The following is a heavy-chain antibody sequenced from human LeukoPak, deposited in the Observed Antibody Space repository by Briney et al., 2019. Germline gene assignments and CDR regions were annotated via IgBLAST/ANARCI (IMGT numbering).Heavy chain of an antibody. Sequence: GGSLRLSCAASGFTFSSYWMHWVRQAPGKGLVWVSRINSDGSSTSYADSVKGRFTISRDNAKNTLYLQMNSLRAEDTAVYYCARGGGYSGYGYWGQGTLVTVSS. V-gene: IGHV3-74*01. CDR1: GFTFSSYW. D-gene: IGHD5-12*01. J-gene: IGHJ4*02. CDR2: INSDGSST. CDR3: ARGGGYSGYGY.